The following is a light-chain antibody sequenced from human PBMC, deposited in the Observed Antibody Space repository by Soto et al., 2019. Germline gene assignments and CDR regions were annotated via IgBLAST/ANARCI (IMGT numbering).Light chain of an antibody. V-gene: IGKV3-11*01. Sequence: EIVLTQSPATLSVSPGERVTLSCRASQSVSSNLAWYQQTPGQAPRLLIYGASKRATGIPPRFSGSGSGTDFTLTISSLEPEDFAVYYCQQYNTFWTFGPGTKGDIK. CDR1: QSVSSN. J-gene: IGKJ1*01. CDR2: GAS. CDR3: QQYNTFWT.